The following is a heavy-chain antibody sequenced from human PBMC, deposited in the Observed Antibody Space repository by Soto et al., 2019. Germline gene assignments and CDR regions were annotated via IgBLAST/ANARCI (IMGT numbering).Heavy chain of an antibody. Sequence: QVQLQESGPGLVKPSETLSLTCTVSGGSISSYYWSWIRQPPGKGLEWIWYIYFSGSTNYNPSLKSRVTISVDTSKNQFSLKLSSVTAADTAVYYCARLVVVAATSSWIDYWGQGTLVTVSS. CDR1: GGSISSYY. V-gene: IGHV4-59*01. J-gene: IGHJ4*02. CDR3: ARLVVVAATSSWIDY. CDR2: IYFSGST. D-gene: IGHD2-15*01.